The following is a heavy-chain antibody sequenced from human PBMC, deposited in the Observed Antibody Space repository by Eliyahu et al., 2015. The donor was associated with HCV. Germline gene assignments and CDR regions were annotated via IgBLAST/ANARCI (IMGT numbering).Heavy chain of an antibody. CDR1: GSTFDEHA. D-gene: IGHD2-21*02. Sequence: GGLVQPGRSLRLSCVWSGSTFDEHAMHWVRQVPGKGLEWVSGILWDSSRIGYADFVKGRFTLSRDKVENSLYLQMNSLRPEDTAVYYCTKDVTPGGADVWGQGTTVIVSS. V-gene: IGHV3-9*01. CDR2: ILWDSSRI. CDR3: TKDVTPGGADV. J-gene: IGHJ6*02.